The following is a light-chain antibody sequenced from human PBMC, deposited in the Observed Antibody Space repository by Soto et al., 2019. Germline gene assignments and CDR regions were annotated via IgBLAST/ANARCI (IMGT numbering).Light chain of an antibody. CDR2: DVS. CDR3: SSYTSSSTQV. Sequence: QSALTQPASVSGSPGQSITISCTGTSSDVGAYNFVSWYQQHPGKVPKLMIFDVSSRPSGVSDRFSGSKSGNTASLTISGLHDEDEGDYYCSSYTSSSTQVFGSGTKVTVL. CDR1: SSDVGAYNF. J-gene: IGLJ1*01. V-gene: IGLV2-14*03.